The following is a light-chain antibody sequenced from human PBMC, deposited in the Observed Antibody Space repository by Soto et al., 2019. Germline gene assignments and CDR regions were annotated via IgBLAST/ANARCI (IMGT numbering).Light chain of an antibody. J-gene: IGKJ3*01. CDR2: DAS. CDR1: QDITNY. Sequence: DIQMTQSPSSLSASVGDRVTITCQASQDITNYLNSYQQKAGIAPKVLISDASNFETGVPPRFSGSGSGTEFTLTISGLQPEDFATYYCQQYDNLPLTFGPGTQVESK. V-gene: IGKV1-33*01. CDR3: QQYDNLPLT.